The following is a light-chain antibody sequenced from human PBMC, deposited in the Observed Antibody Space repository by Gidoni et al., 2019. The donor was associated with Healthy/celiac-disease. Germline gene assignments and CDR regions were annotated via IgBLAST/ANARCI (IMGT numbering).Light chain of an antibody. Sequence: EIVLTQSPATLSLSPGERATLSCRASQRVSSYLAWYQQKPGQAPRLLIYDASNRATGIPARFSGSGSGTDFTLTSSSLEPEDFAVYYWQQRSNWPPTFGQGTRLEIK. CDR2: DAS. V-gene: IGKV3-11*01. J-gene: IGKJ5*01. CDR1: QRVSSY. CDR3: QQRSNWPPT.